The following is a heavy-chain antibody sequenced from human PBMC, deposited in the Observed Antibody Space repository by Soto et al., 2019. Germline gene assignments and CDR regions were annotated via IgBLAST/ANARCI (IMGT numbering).Heavy chain of an antibody. CDR2: IYPGDSDT. J-gene: IGHJ4*02. CDR3: ARRSPEQPTIWNY. CDR1: GYSFISQW. D-gene: IGHD3-3*01. V-gene: IGHV5-51*01. Sequence: GESLKISCKGSGYSFISQWIGWVRQMPGKGLEWVGIIYPGDSDTRYSPSFQGQVTISADESISTAYLQWTSLKASDTAMYYCARRSPEQPTIWNYWGQGTQVTVSS.